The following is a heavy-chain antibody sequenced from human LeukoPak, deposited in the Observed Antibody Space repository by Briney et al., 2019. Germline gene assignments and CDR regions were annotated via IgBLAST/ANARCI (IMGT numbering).Heavy chain of an antibody. CDR3: ARSLSCYNYACWFDP. Sequence: GGSLRLSCAASGFTFSSFWMHWVRQAPGKGLVWVSRINSDGSSTTYADSVKGRFTISRDNAKNTLYLQMNSLRADDTAVYYCARSLSCYNYACWFDPWGQGTLVTVSS. CDR2: INSDGSST. J-gene: IGHJ5*02. CDR1: GFTFSSFW. V-gene: IGHV3-74*01. D-gene: IGHD3-22*01.